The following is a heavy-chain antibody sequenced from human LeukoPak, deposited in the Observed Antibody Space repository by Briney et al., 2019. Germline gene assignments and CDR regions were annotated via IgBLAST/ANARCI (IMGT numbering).Heavy chain of an antibody. CDR1: GFTFSSFG. J-gene: IGHJ6*02. CDR2: ISYDGSNK. CDR3: AKGLVATTKANYYYGMDV. Sequence: RPGGSLRLSCAASGFTFSSFGMHWVRQAPGKGLEWVAVISYDGSNKYYADSVKGRFTISRDNSKNTLYLQMNSLRAEDTAVYYCAKGLVATTKANYYYGMDVWGQGTTVTVSS. D-gene: IGHD5-12*01. V-gene: IGHV3-30*18.